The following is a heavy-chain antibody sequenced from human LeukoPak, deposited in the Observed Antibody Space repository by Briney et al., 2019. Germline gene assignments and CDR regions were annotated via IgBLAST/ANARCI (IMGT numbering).Heavy chain of an antibody. CDR1: GFTFSSYA. CDR3: AREGRPSGYEYYFDY. CDR2: ISYDGSNK. J-gene: IGHJ4*02. Sequence: PGGSLRLSCAASGFTFSSYAMHWVRQAPGKGLEWVAVISYDGSNKYYADSVKGRFTIYRDNSKNTLYLQMNSLRAEDTAVYDCAREGRPSGYEYYFDYWGQGTLVTVSS. V-gene: IGHV3-30*04. D-gene: IGHD5-12*01.